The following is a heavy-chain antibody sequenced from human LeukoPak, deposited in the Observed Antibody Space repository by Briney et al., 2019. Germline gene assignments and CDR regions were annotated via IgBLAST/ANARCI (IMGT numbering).Heavy chain of an antibody. V-gene: IGHV4-61*01. D-gene: IGHD6-13*01. Sequence: SETLSLTCTVSGGSVSGTSFYWSWIRQPPGKGLEWIGYIYYSGSTTYSPSLKSRVTISVDTSKNQFSLKLSSVTAADTAVYFCARYSTSWYTFDYWGRGTLVTVSS. CDR3: ARYSTSWYTFDY. CDR2: IYYSGST. CDR1: GGSVSGTSFY. J-gene: IGHJ4*02.